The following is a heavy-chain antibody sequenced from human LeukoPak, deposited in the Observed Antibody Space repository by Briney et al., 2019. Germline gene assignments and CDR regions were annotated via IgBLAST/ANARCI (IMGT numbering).Heavy chain of an antibody. J-gene: IGHJ4*02. D-gene: IGHD3-16*01. CDR2: IYSGGST. CDR1: GFTFSSYD. V-gene: IGHV3-53*01. Sequence: PGGSLRLSCAASGFTFSSYDMNWVRQAPGKGLEWVSVIYSGGSTYYADSVKGRFTISRDNSKNTLYLQMNSLRAEDTAMYYCAKDREGGLWGQGTLVTVSS. CDR3: AKDREGGL.